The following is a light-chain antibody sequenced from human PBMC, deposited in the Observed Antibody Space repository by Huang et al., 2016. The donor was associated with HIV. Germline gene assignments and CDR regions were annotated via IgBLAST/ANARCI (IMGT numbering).Light chain of an antibody. CDR1: QSVGSN. J-gene: IGKJ1*01. Sequence: EIVMTQSPATLSVSPGERATLSCRASQSVGSNLAWYLQKPGQAPRLLIYGASTRATGTPARFSGSGSGTEFTLTISSLQSEDFAVYSCQQYNNWPPTWTFGQGIKVEIK. CDR2: GAS. V-gene: IGKV3-15*01. CDR3: QQYNNWPPTWT.